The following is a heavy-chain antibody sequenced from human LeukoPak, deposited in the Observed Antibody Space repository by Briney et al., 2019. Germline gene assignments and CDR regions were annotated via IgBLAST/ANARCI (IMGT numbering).Heavy chain of an antibody. D-gene: IGHD6-19*01. Sequence: PGGSLRLSCAASGFTFSDYYMSWIRQAPGKGLEWVSYISSSSSYTNYADSVKGRFTIFRDNAKNSLYLQMNSLRAEDTAVYYCARVRKYSSGWYDAFDIWGQGTMVTVSS. CDR3: ARVRKYSSGWYDAFDI. CDR1: GFTFSDYY. V-gene: IGHV3-11*05. J-gene: IGHJ3*02. CDR2: ISSSSSYT.